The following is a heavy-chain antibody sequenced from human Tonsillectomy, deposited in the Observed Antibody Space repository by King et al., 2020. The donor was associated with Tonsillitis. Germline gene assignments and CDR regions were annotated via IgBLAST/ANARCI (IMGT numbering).Heavy chain of an antibody. CDR1: GFTFSNYW. D-gene: IGHD5-18*01. CDR3: ARGAGGYTYG. V-gene: IGHV3-74*01. Sequence: DVQLVESGGGLVQPGGSLRLSCAASGFTFSNYWMHWVRQAPGKGLGWVSRINTDGNSTTYADAVKGRFTISRDNAKNTRYLQMSGLRAEDTAVYYCARGAGGYTYGWGQGTLVTVSS. CDR2: INTDGNST. J-gene: IGHJ4*02.